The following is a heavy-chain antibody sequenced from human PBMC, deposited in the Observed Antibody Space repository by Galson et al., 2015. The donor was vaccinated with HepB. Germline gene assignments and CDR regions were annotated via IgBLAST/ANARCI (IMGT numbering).Heavy chain of an antibody. J-gene: IGHJ4*02. CDR2: IYPGDSDT. Sequence: QSGAEVKKPGESLKISCKGSDYSFTSYWIGWVRQMPGKGLEWMRMIYPGDSDTIYSPSFQGQVTISADKSISTAYLQWSSLKASDTAMYYCARRPGYYDSSGYYNSKYHFDYWGQGTLVTVSS. CDR3: ARRPGYYDSSGYYNSKYHFDY. V-gene: IGHV5-51*01. CDR1: DYSFTSYW. D-gene: IGHD3-22*01.